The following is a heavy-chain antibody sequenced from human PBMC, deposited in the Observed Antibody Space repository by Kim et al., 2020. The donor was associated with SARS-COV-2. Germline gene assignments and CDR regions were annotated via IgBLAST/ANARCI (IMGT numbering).Heavy chain of an antibody. Sequence: ASVKVSCKAPGYTFSSYYMHWVRQAPGQGLEWMGLIHPNGGGISYAQQFQGRVTMTMDTSTSTVYMELSSLRSEDTAVYYCARDRWFSSGGSCYNVLDAMDVWGQGTAVTVSS. D-gene: IGHD2-15*01. V-gene: IGHV1-46*01. J-gene: IGHJ6*02. CDR1: GYTFSSYY. CDR2: IHPNGGGI. CDR3: ARDRWFSSGGSCYNVLDAMDV.